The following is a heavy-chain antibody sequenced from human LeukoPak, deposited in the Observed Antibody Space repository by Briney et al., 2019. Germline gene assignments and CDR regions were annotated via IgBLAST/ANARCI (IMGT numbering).Heavy chain of an antibody. CDR3: ASQLHIAAAGYYFDY. Sequence: GESLKISCKGSGSSFTSYWIGWVRQMPGKGLEWMGIIYPGDSDTRYSPSFQGQVTISADKSISTAYLQWSSLKASDTAMYYCASQLHIAAAGYYFDYWGQGTLVTVSS. J-gene: IGHJ4*02. D-gene: IGHD6-13*01. CDR2: IYPGDSDT. CDR1: GSSFTSYW. V-gene: IGHV5-51*01.